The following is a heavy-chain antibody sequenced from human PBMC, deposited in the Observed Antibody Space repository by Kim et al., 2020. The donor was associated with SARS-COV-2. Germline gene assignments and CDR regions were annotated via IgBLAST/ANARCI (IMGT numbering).Heavy chain of an antibody. J-gene: IGHJ4*02. CDR3: ARLALIRFLEDY. Sequence: SETLSLTCAVYGGSFSGYYWSWIRQPPGKGLEWIGEINHSGSTNYNPSLKSRVTISVDTSKNQFSLKLSSVTAADTAVYYCARLALIRFLEDYWGQGTLVTVSS. V-gene: IGHV4-34*01. D-gene: IGHD3-3*01. CDR1: GGSFSGYY. CDR2: INHSGST.